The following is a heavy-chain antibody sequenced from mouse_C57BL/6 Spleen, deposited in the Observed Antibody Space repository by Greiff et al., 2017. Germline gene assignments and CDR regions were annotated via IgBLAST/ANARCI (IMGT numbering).Heavy chain of an antibody. Sequence: VQLQQPGAELVKPGASVKMSCKASGYTFTSYWITWVKQRPGQGLEWIGDIYPGSGSTNYNEKFKSKATLTVDTSSSTAYMQLSSLTSEDSAVYYCARGGLDWDGFDYWGQGTTLTVSS. CDR1: GYTFTSYW. J-gene: IGHJ2*01. CDR3: ARGGLDWDGFDY. D-gene: IGHD4-1*01. V-gene: IGHV1-55*01. CDR2: IYPGSGST.